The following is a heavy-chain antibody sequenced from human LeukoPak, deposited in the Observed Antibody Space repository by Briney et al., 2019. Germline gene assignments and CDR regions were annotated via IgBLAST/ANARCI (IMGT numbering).Heavy chain of an antibody. Sequence: TLSLTCSLSGVSVTSYFWSWIRQPPGKALEWLARIDWDDDKYYSTSLKTRLTISKDTSKNQVVLTMTNMDPVDTATYYCARSEAVAVVSFDYWGQGTLVTVSS. J-gene: IGHJ4*02. CDR3: ARSEAVAVVSFDY. CDR1: GVSVTSYFW. D-gene: IGHD6-19*01. CDR2: IDWDDDK. V-gene: IGHV2-70*11.